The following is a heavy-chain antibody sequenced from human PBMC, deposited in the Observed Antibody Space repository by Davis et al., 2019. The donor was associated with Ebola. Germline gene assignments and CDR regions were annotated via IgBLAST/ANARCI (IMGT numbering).Heavy chain of an antibody. CDR2: IYYSGST. V-gene: IGHV4-59*01. Sequence: SETLSLTCTVSGGSISSYYWSWIRQPPGKGLEWIGYIYYSGSTNYNPSLKSRVTISVDTSKNQFSLKLSSVTAADTAVYYCAGQDYDFWSGYDSYNWFDPWGQGTLVTVSS. CDR1: GGSISSYY. CDR3: AGQDYDFWSGYDSYNWFDP. D-gene: IGHD3-3*01. J-gene: IGHJ5*02.